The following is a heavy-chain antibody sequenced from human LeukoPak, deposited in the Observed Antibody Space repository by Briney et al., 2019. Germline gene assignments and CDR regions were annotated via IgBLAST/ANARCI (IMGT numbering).Heavy chain of an antibody. J-gene: IGHJ5*02. CDR3: AREYSYGYGWFDP. Sequence: SETLSLTCTVSGGSISSYYWSWIRQPPGKGLEWIGYIYYSGSTNYNPSLKSRVTISVDTSKNQFSLKLSSVTAADTAVYYCAREYSYGYGWFDPWGQGTLVTVSS. D-gene: IGHD5-18*01. V-gene: IGHV4-59*12. CDR2: IYYSGST. CDR1: GGSISSYY.